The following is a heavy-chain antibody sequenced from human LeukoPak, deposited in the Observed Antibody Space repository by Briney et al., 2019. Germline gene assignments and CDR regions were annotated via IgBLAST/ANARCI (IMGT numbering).Heavy chain of an antibody. CDR2: ISAYNGNT. J-gene: IGHJ4*02. CDR3: ARDLYDILTGFTGVGY. CDR1: GYTFTSYG. V-gene: IGHV1-18*01. D-gene: IGHD3-9*01. Sequence: ASVKVSCKASGYTFTSYGISWVRQAPGQGLEWMGWISAYNGNTNYAQKLQGRVTMTTDTSTSIAYMELRSLRSDDTAVYYCARDLYDILTGFTGVGYWGQGTLVTVSS.